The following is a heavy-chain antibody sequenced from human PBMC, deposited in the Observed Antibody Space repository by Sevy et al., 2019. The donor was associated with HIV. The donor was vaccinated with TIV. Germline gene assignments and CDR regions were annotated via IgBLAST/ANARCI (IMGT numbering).Heavy chain of an antibody. J-gene: IGHJ4*02. CDR1: GGSISSGGYS. CDR3: ARVSYYYDSSGSTKLGGFDY. V-gene: IGHV4-30-2*01. Sequence: SETLSLTCAVSGGSISSGGYSWSWIRQPPGKGLEWIGYIYHSGSTYYNPSLKSRVTISVDRSKNQFSLKLSSVTAADTAVYYCARVSYYYDSSGSTKLGGFDYWGQGTLVTVSS. D-gene: IGHD3-22*01. CDR2: IYHSGST.